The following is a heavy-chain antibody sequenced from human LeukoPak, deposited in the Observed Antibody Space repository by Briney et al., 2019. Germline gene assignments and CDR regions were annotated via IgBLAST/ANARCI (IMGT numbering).Heavy chain of an antibody. CDR2: IYTSGST. J-gene: IGHJ6*03. CDR1: GGSISSYY. D-gene: IGHD2-2*01. Sequence: SETLSLTCTVSGGSISSYYWSWIRQPAGKGLEWIGRIYTSGSTNYNPSLNSRVTMSVDTSKNQFSLKLSSVTAAGTAVYYCAGQQDIVVVPASYYYMDVWGKGTTVTVSS. V-gene: IGHV4-4*07. CDR3: AGQQDIVVVPASYYYMDV.